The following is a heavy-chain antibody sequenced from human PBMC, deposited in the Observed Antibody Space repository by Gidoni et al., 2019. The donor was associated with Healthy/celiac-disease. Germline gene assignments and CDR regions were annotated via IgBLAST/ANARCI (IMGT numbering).Heavy chain of an antibody. CDR1: GFTFSSYW. Sequence: EVQLVESGGGLVQPGGSLSLSCAASGFTFSSYWMHWVRRAPGKGLVWVSRNNSDGSSTSYADSVKGRFTISRDNAKNTLYLQMNSLRAEDTAVYYCARDSSSWYSWFDPWGQGTLVTVSS. CDR2: NNSDGSST. CDR3: ARDSSSWYSWFDP. V-gene: IGHV3-74*01. D-gene: IGHD6-13*01. J-gene: IGHJ5*02.